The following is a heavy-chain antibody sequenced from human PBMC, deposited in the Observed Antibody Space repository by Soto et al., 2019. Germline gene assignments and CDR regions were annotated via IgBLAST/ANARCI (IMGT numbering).Heavy chain of an antibody. CDR3: ASQRPPGGNDY. V-gene: IGHV3-7*01. J-gene: IGHJ4*02. CDR2: IRQDGSQK. Sequence: GGSLRLSCAASGFTFTNYWMSWVRQAPGKGLEWVANIRQDGSQKYYVDSVKGRFTISRDNAKNSVSLQMNSLRAEDTAMYYCASQRPPGGNDYWGQGTLVTVSS. CDR1: GFTFTNYW. D-gene: IGHD2-15*01.